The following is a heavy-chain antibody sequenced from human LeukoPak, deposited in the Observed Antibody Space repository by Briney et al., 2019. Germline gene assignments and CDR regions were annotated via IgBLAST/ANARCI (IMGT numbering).Heavy chain of an antibody. Sequence: PSETLSLTCTVSGHSIINSYYWGWIRQPPGKGLEWIGSIYHTGATYYNPSLKSRVTISVDTSKNQFSLKLNSVTAADMAVYYCARAVDSSGFSCFQHWGQGTLVTVSS. V-gene: IGHV4-38-2*02. J-gene: IGHJ1*01. CDR1: GHSIINSYY. CDR3: ARAVDSSGFSCFQH. CDR2: IYHTGAT. D-gene: IGHD3-22*01.